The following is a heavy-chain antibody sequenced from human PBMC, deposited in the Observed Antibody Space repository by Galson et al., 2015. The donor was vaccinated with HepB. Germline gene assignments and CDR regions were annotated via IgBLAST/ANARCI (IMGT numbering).Heavy chain of an antibody. D-gene: IGHD6-13*01. V-gene: IGHV3-7*01. CDR3: ARLRSSSWTIEYLLALACDY. CDR1: GFTFSSYW. CDR2: IKQDGSEK. J-gene: IGHJ4*02. Sequence: SLRLSCAASGFTFSSYWMSWVRQAPGKGLEWVANIKQDGSEKYYEDSVKGRFTISRDNAKNSLYLQMNSLRAEDTAVYYCARLRSSSWTIEYLLALACDYWGQGTLVTVSS.